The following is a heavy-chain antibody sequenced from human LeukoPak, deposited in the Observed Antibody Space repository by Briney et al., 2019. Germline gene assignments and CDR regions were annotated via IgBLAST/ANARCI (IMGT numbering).Heavy chain of an antibody. CDR1: GFTFSSYG. V-gene: IGHV3-30*03. CDR3: ARLATLSTVAARGRTWFDA. D-gene: IGHD6-6*01. J-gene: IGHJ5*02. CDR2: ISYDGSNK. Sequence: GGSLRLSCAASGFTFSSYGMHWVRQAPGKGLEWVAVISYDGSNKYYADSVKGRFTISRDNSKNTLYLQMNSLRAEDTAVYYCARLATLSTVAARGRTWFDAWGQGTLVTVSS.